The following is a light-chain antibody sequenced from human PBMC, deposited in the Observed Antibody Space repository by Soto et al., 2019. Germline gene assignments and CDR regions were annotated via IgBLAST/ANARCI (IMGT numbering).Light chain of an antibody. CDR1: QSVSSN. V-gene: IGKV3-15*01. CDR3: QHYNNWPPWT. CDR2: RAS. J-gene: IGKJ1*01. Sequence: EIVMTQSPATLSVFPGERATLSCRASQSVSSNLAWYQQKPGQAPRLLIYRASTRATGIPARFSGSVSGTALPLTISSLQSEDFAVYYCQHYNNWPPWTFGQGTKVEIK.